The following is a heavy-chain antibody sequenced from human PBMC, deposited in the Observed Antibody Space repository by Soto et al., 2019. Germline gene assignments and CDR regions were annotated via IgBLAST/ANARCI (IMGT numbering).Heavy chain of an antibody. Sequence: SETLSLTCTVSGGSISSYYWSWIRQPPGKGLEWIGYIYYSGSTNYNPSLKSRVTISVDTSKNQFSLKLSSVTAADTAVYYCARQMWVGQYQLLGNAFDIWGQGTMVTVSS. D-gene: IGHD2-2*01. CDR2: IYYSGST. J-gene: IGHJ3*02. V-gene: IGHV4-59*08. CDR3: ARQMWVGQYQLLGNAFDI. CDR1: GGSISSYY.